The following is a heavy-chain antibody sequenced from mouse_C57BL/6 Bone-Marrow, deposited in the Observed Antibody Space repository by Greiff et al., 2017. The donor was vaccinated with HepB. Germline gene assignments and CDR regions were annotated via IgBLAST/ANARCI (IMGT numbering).Heavy chain of an antibody. V-gene: IGHV14-4*01. Sequence: VQLQQSGAELVRPGASVKLSCTASGFNIKDDYMHWVKQRPEQGLEWIGWIDPENGDTEYASKFQGKAILTADKSSSTAYMELRSLTSEDSAVYYCTRGGLLRLTGSYYFDYWGQGTTLTVSS. CDR1: GFNIKDDY. D-gene: IGHD1-2*01. CDR2: IDPENGDT. CDR3: TRGGLLRLTGSYYFDY. J-gene: IGHJ2*01.